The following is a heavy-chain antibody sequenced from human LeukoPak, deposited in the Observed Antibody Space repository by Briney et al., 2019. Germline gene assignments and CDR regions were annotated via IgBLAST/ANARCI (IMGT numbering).Heavy chain of an antibody. CDR1: GFTFSSYW. CDR3: ARDLTAGTNY. CDR2: INSDGSST. J-gene: IGHJ4*02. Sequence: GGSLRLSCAASGFTFSSYWMHWVRQAPGKGLVGVSRINSDGSSTSYADSVKGRFTISRDNAKNTLYLQMNSLRAEDTAVYYCARDLTAGTNYWGQGTLVTVSS. V-gene: IGHV3-74*01. D-gene: IGHD6-19*01.